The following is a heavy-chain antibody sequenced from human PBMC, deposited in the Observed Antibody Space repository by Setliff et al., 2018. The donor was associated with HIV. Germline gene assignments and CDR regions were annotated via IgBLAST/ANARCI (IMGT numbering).Heavy chain of an antibody. CDR2: IYYTGST. CDR1: SDSIRFYY. J-gene: IGHJ3*01. D-gene: IGHD4-17*01. Sequence: ASETLSLTCTVSSDSIRFYYWTWIRQPPGKGLEWIGNIYYTGSTNYNPSLKSRVTLSVDTSKHQFSLKLSSVTAADTAVYYCARVQMAYAAFDVWGQGTMVTVSS. CDR3: ARVQMAYAAFDV. V-gene: IGHV4-59*01.